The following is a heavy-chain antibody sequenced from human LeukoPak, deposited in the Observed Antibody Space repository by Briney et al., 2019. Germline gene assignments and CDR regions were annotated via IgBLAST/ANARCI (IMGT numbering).Heavy chain of an antibody. V-gene: IGHV4-59*01. J-gene: IGHJ4*02. Sequence: PSETLSLTRTVSGGSISSYYWSWIRQPPGKGLEWIGYIYYSGSTNYNPSPKSRVTISVDTSKNQFSLKLSSVTAADTAVYYCARDGYGDYLGYWGQGTLVTVSS. CDR1: GGSISSYY. CDR2: IYYSGST. CDR3: ARDGYGDYLGY. D-gene: IGHD4-17*01.